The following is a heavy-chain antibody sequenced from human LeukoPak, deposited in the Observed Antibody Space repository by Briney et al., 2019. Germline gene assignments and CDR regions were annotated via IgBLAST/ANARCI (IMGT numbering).Heavy chain of an antibody. Sequence: SETLSLTCTVSGGSISSYYWSWIRQPPGKGLEWIGYIYYSGSTNYNPSLKSRVTISVDTSKNQFSLKLSSVTAADTAVYYCARMPNHYDSGPSTFDPWGQGTLVTVSS. V-gene: IGHV4-59*01. CDR3: ARMPNHYDSGPSTFDP. J-gene: IGHJ5*02. CDR1: GGSISSYY. CDR2: IYYSGST. D-gene: IGHD3-22*01.